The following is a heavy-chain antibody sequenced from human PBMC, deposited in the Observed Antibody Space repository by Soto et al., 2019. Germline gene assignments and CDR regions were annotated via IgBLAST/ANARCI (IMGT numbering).Heavy chain of an antibody. CDR2: ISAYNGNT. CDR1: GYTFTSYG. D-gene: IGHD5-18*01. CDR3: ARDPRLRGHSYGLFDY. Sequence: ASVKVSCKASGYTFTSYGISWVRQAPGQGLEWMGWISAYNGNTNYAQKLQGRVTMTTDTSTSTAYMELGSLRSDDTAVYYCARDPRLRGHSYGLFDYWGQGTLVTVSS. J-gene: IGHJ4*02. V-gene: IGHV1-18*04.